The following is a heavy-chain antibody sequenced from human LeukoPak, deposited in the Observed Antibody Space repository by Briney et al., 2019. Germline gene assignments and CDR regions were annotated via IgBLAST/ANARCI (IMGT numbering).Heavy chain of an antibody. V-gene: IGHV4-59*11. D-gene: IGHD3-22*01. CDR3: ARDYYDSSGNYYFDY. J-gene: IGHJ4*02. CDR1: GGSISSHY. Sequence: SETLSPTCTVSGGSISSHYWSWIRQPPGKGLEWIGYIYYSGSTNYNPSLKSRVTISVDTSKNQFSLKLSSVTAADTAVYYCARDYYDSSGNYYFDYWGQGTLVTVSS. CDR2: IYYSGST.